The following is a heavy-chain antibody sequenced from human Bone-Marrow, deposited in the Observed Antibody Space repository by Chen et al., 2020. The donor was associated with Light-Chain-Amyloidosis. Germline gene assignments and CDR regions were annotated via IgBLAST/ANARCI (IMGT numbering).Heavy chain of an antibody. V-gene: IGHV4-39*01. CDR1: GGSISSSSYY. J-gene: IGHJ4*02. D-gene: IGHD2-15*01. Sequence: QLQLQESGPGLVKPSETLSLTCTVSGGSISSSSYYWGWIRQPPGKGLEWIGSIYYSGSTYYNPSLKSRVTISVDTSKNQFSLKLSSVTAADTAVYYCARHPGRWYFDYWGQGTLVTVSS. CDR2: IYYSGST. CDR3: ARHPGRWYFDY.